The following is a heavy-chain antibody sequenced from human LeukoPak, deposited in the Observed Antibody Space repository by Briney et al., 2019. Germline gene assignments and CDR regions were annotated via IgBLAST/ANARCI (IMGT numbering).Heavy chain of an antibody. V-gene: IGHV4-59*08. CDR1: GGSISSYY. J-gene: IGHJ4*02. CDR2: IYYSGST. D-gene: IGHD3-10*01. Sequence: SETLSLTCTVSGGSISSYYWSWIRQPPGKGLEWIGYIYYSGSTNYNPSLKSRVTISVDTSKNQCSLKLSSVTAADTAVYYCARHKLKRITMVRGDPTTYYFDYWGQGTLVTVSS. CDR3: ARHKLKRITMVRGDPTTYYFDY.